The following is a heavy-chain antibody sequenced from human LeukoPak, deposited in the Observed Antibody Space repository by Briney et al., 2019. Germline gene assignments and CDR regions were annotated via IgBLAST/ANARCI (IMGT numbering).Heavy chain of an antibody. CDR2: ISYDGSNK. V-gene: IGHV3-30-3*01. CDR1: GFTFSSYA. J-gene: IGHJ6*02. CDR3: ARTRYSSAIYYYYGKDV. D-gene: IGHD6-25*01. Sequence: GGSLRLSCAASGFTFSSYAMHWVRQAPGKGLEWVAVISYDGSNKYYADSVKGRFTISRDNSKNTLYLQMNSLRAEDTAVYYWARTRYSSAIYYYYGKDVRGQGATVNVSS.